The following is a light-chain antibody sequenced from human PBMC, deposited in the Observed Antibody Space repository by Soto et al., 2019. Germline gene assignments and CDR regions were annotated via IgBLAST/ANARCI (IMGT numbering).Light chain of an antibody. CDR2: DVN. Sequence: QSALTQPRSVSGSPGQSVTISCTGTSSDVGVYSYVSWYQQHPGKAPKLIISDVNKRPSGVPDRFSGSKSGYTASLTISGLQAEDEADYYCSSPTASNSWVFGVGTKLTVL. CDR1: SSDVGVYSY. V-gene: IGLV2-11*01. J-gene: IGLJ3*02. CDR3: SSPTASNSWV.